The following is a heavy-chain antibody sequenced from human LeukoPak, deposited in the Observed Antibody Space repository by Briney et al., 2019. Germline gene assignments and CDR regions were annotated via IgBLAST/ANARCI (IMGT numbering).Heavy chain of an antibody. CDR1: GFRFSNYG. CDR2: IRYDGSDK. V-gene: IGHV3-30*02. J-gene: IGHJ6*03. CDR3: AKVFDYHYMDV. Sequence: GGCLRLSCAGSGFRFSNYGMERVRQAPGKGLEWVAFIRYDGSDKYYADSVKGRFIISRENSKNTGNLQMNSLRVEDTAVYYCAKVFDYHYMDVWGKGTTVIVSS. D-gene: IGHD3-10*02.